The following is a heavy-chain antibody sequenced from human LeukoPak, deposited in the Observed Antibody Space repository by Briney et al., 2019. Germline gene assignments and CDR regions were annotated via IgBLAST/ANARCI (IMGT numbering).Heavy chain of an antibody. J-gene: IGHJ3*01. CDR1: GGTISNYV. CDR3: ARGPQVGAFDL. D-gene: IGHD1-26*01. V-gene: IGHV1-69*13. CDR2: IIPILTTA. Sequence: SVKVSCKAAGGTISNYVISWVRQAPGQGLEWMGGIIPILTTANYAQKFQGRVTITADESTSTAYMELSSLRSEDTAVYYCARGPQVGAFDLWGQGTKVTVSS.